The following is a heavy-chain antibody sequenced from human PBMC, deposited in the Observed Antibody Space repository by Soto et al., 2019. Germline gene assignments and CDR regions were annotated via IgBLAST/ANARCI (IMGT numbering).Heavy chain of an antibody. Sequence: PSETLSLTCTVSGGSISSSSYYWGWIRQPPGKGLEWIGSIYYSGSTYYNPSLKSRVTISVDTSKNQFSLKLSSVTAADTAVYYCARHGATLYYRMDVWGQGTTVTVSS. CDR1: GGSISSSSYY. V-gene: IGHV4-39*01. CDR2: IYYSGST. J-gene: IGHJ6*02. D-gene: IGHD1-26*01. CDR3: ARHGATLYYRMDV.